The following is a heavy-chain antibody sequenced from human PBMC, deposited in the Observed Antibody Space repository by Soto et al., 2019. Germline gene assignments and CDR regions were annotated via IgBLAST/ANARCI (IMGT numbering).Heavy chain of an antibody. D-gene: IGHD2-15*01. V-gene: IGHV3-48*01. CDR3: ARDPGGCSGGSCYSWYFDY. Sequence: SGGSLRLSCAASGFTFSSYSMNWVRQAPGKGLEWVSYISSSSSTIYYADSVKGRFTISRDNAKNSLYLQMNSLRAEDTAVYYCARDPGGCSGGSCYSWYFDYWGQGTLVTVSS. CDR1: GFTFSSYS. CDR2: ISSSSSTI. J-gene: IGHJ4*02.